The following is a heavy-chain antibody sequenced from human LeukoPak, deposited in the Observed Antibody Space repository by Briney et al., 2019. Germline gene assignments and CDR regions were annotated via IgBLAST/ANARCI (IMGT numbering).Heavy chain of an antibody. V-gene: IGHV4-61*01. CDR1: GGSVNSGSYY. Sequence: SETLSLTCTVSGGSVNSGSYYWNWIRQPPGTGLEWIGYIYYSGSTNYNPSLKSRVTISVDTSKNQFSLKLSSVAAADTAVYYCARAAYSGSYHSDYWGQGTLVTVSS. CDR2: IYYSGST. D-gene: IGHD1-26*01. CDR3: ARAAYSGSYHSDY. J-gene: IGHJ4*02.